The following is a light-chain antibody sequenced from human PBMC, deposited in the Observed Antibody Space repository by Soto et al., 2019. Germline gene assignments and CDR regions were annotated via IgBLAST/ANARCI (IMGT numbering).Light chain of an antibody. CDR3: QQYSTYWA. CDR1: QSISSW. V-gene: IGKV1-5*01. CDR2: DAS. J-gene: IGKJ1*01. Sequence: DIQMTQSPSTLSASVGDRVTITCRDSQSISSWLAWYQQKPGKAPKLLIYDASSLESGVPSRFSGSGSGTEFALSISRLQPDDFATYYCQQYSTYWAFGQGTKVEIK.